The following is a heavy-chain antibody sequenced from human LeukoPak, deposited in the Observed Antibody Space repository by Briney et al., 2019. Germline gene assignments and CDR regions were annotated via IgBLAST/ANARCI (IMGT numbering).Heavy chain of an antibody. CDR2: INAGNGNT. D-gene: IGHD7-27*01. V-gene: IGHV1-3*01. Sequence: ASVKVSCKASGYTFTSYAMHWVRQAPGQRLEWMGWINAGNGNTKYSQKFQGRVTITRDTSASTAYMELSSLRSEDTAVYYCARDPLGGPCYYYGMDVWGQGTTVTVSS. CDR1: GYTFTSYA. J-gene: IGHJ6*02. CDR3: ARDPLGGPCYYYGMDV.